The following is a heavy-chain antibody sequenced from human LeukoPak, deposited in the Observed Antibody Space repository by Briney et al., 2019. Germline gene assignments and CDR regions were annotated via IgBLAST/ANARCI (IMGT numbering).Heavy chain of an antibody. CDR2: FNPNTADT. CDR3: ARVDRALDY. CDR1: GYLFTAYY. V-gene: IGHV1-2*02. J-gene: IGHJ4*02. Sequence: ASVKASCKASGYLFTAYYIHWVRQAPGQGLEWMGWFNPNTADTYSTQKFQGRVTMTRDTSISTVYMELTSLRSDDTAVYYCARVDRALDYWGQGTLVTVSS.